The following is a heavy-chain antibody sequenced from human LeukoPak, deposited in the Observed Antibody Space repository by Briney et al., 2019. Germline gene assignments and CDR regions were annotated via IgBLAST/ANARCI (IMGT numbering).Heavy chain of an antibody. CDR3: AKDLIVAAIKENAFDI. Sequence: GGSLRLSCGASGFTFSSFGMHWVRQAPGKGLEWVAFIRFDGSNKYYADSVKGRFTISRDNSKNTLFLQVNSLRAEDTAVYYCAKDLIVAAIKENAFDIWGQGTMVTVSS. D-gene: IGHD2-15*01. CDR1: GFTFSSFG. V-gene: IGHV3-30*02. CDR2: IRFDGSNK. J-gene: IGHJ3*02.